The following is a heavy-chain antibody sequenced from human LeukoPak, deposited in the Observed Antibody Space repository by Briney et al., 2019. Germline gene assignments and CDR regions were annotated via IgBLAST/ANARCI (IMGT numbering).Heavy chain of an antibody. CDR1: GGSISSGGYY. CDR2: IYYSGST. CDR3: ARVLLNSIAVAGICAFDI. D-gene: IGHD6-19*01. J-gene: IGHJ3*02. Sequence: PSETLSLTCTVSGGSISSGGYYWSWIRQHPGKGLEWIGYIYYSGSTYYNPSLKSRVTISVDTSKNQFSLKLSSVTAADTAVYYCARVLLNSIAVAGICAFDIWGQGTMVTVSS. V-gene: IGHV4-31*03.